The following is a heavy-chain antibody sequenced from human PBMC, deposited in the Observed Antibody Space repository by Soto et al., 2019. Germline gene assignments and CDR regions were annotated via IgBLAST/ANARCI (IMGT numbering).Heavy chain of an antibody. CDR2: ISYDGSNK. D-gene: IGHD4-4*01. J-gene: IGHJ3*02. CDR1: GFTFSSYA. Sequence: GSLRLSCAASGFTFSSYAMHWVRQAPGKGLEWVAVISYDGSNKYYADSVKGRFTISRDNSKNTLYLQMNSLRAEDTAVYYCASTTRVYAFDIWGQGTMVTVSS. CDR3: ASTTRVYAFDI. V-gene: IGHV3-30-3*01.